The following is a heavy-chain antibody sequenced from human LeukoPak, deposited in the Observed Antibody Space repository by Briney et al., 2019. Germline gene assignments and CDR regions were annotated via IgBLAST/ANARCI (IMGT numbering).Heavy chain of an antibody. CDR1: GGSFSGYY. CDR2: MNHSGST. J-gene: IGHJ2*01. CDR3: ARVSKYFGSGSHWYFDL. Sequence: SETLSLTCAVYGGSFSGYYWSWIRQPPGKGLEWSGEMNHSGSTNYNPSLKSRVAISADTSKNQFSLKLSSVTAADTAVYYCARVSKYFGSGSHWYFDLWGRGTLVTVSS. V-gene: IGHV4-34*01. D-gene: IGHD3-10*01.